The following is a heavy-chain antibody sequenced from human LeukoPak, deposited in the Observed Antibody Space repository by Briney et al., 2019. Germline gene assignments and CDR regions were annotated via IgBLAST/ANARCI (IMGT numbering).Heavy chain of an antibody. CDR2: IYYSGST. CDR1: GGSISSYY. CDR3: ARPRYYYDSSGYYAY. Sequence: PSETLSLTCTVAGGSISSYYWSLIRQPPGRGLEWIGYIYYSGSTNYNPSLKSRVTISVDTSKNQFSLKLSSVTAADTAVYYCARPRYYYDSSGYYAYWGQGTLVTVSS. V-gene: IGHV4-59*01. J-gene: IGHJ4*02. D-gene: IGHD3-22*01.